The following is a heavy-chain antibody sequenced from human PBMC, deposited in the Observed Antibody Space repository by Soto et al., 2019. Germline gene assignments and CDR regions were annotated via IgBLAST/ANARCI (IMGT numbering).Heavy chain of an antibody. CDR1: GQTFSTDS. CDR2: LNGGPGQR. D-gene: IGHD1-1*01. J-gene: IGHJ6*02. CDR3: ASGNGMQEPYYHYGIDI. Sequence: ASVKGSSNDSGQTFSTDSIDCVLQAPGQNLDWMGWLNGGPGQRRYSQRFQCRVTITRDTSESTAYMEVSSLRPEDTAVYYCASGNGMQEPYYHYGIDIPGQATTVTVSS. V-gene: IGHV1-3*01.